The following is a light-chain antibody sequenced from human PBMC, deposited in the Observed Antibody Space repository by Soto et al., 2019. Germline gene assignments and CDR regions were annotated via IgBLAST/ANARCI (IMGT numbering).Light chain of an antibody. V-gene: IGKV3-11*01. CDR1: QSVTGTN. CDR2: DAS. J-gene: IGKJ4*01. Sequence: IVLTQSPGTLSLSPGEGATLSCRASQSVTGTNLAWYQQNPGQAPRLLIYDASNRATGIPARFSGSGSGTDLTLTISSLEPEDFAVDYCQQRSNWPLTFGGGTKVDIK. CDR3: QQRSNWPLT.